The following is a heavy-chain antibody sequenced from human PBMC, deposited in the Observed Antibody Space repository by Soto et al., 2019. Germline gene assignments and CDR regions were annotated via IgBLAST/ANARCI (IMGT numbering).Heavy chain of an antibody. J-gene: IGHJ5*02. CDR3: ARDSVAGSLSWSGP. D-gene: IGHD6-19*01. V-gene: IGHV1-18*01. CDR2: ISAYNGNT. Sequence: ASVEVSCKASGYTFTRYGISWVRQAPGQGLEWMGWISAYNGNTNYAQKLQGRVTMTTDTSTSTAYMELRSLRSDDTAVYYCARDSVAGSLSWSGPWGQGTLVTVSS. CDR1: GYTFTRYG.